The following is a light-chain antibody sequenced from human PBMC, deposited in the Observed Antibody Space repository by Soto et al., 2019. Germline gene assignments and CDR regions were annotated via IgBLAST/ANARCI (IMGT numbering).Light chain of an antibody. Sequence: DIVLTQSPGTLSLSPGERATLSCRASQSLNSSYLAWYQQKPGQAPRLLIYDASSRATGIPDRFSGSGSGTAFTLTISRLEPEDSAVYYCQQYGSSPPITFGQGTRLEIK. J-gene: IGKJ5*01. CDR1: QSLNSSY. CDR3: QQYGSSPPIT. V-gene: IGKV3-20*01. CDR2: DAS.